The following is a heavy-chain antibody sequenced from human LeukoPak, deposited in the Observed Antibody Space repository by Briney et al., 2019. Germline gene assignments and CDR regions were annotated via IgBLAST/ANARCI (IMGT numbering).Heavy chain of an antibody. CDR2: IIPIFGTA. CDR3: ARGGNSYGPFDY. D-gene: IGHD5-18*01. Sequence: SVKVSCKASGGTFSSYAISWVRQAPGQGLEWMGGIIPIFGTANYAQKFQGRVTITADESTSTAYLELCSLRSEDTAVYYCARGGNSYGPFDYWGQGTLVTVSS. CDR1: GGTFSSYA. V-gene: IGHV1-69*13. J-gene: IGHJ4*02.